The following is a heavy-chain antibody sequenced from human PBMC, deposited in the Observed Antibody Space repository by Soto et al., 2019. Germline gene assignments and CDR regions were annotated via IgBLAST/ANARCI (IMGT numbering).Heavy chain of an antibody. J-gene: IGHJ4*02. Sequence: QVQLVESGGGVVQPGRSLRLSCAASGFTFSSYGMHWVRQAPGKGLEWVAVISYDGSNKYYADSVKGRFTISRENSKNSLYLQMNSLRAEDTAVYYCAKATVTRSPFDYWGQGTLVTVSS. CDR3: AKATVTRSPFDY. V-gene: IGHV3-30*18. CDR2: ISYDGSNK. D-gene: IGHD4-17*01. CDR1: GFTFSSYG.